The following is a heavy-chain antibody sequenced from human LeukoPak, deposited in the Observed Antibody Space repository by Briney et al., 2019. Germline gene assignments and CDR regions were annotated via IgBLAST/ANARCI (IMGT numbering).Heavy chain of an antibody. D-gene: IGHD3-10*01. CDR1: GFTFSSHG. CDR2: ISYDGSNK. V-gene: IGHV3-30*18. Sequence: TGGSLRLSCAASGFTFSSHGMHGVRQAPGKGLEWVAGISYDGSNKEYGDSGKGQFTIYRGNSKNTLYLHMDSLRAEDTAVCSCAQGHMVRSRSVQRMDVWGKGTTVTVSS. J-gene: IGHJ6*04. CDR3: AQGHMVRSRSVQRMDV.